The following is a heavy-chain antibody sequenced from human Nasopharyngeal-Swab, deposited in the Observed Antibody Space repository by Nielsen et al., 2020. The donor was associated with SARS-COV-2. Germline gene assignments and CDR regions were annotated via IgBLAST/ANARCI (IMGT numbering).Heavy chain of an antibody. CDR1: GFTFSSYS. J-gene: IGHJ3*02. D-gene: IGHD3-9*01. CDR3: ARGASYDILTGYPDAFDI. CDR2: ISSSTSTL. V-gene: IGHV3-48*01. Sequence: GESLKISCAASGFTFSSYSMNWVRQAPGKGLEWVSNISSSTSTLYYADSVKGRFTISRDNAKNSLYLQMNSLRAEDTAVYYCARGASYDILTGYPDAFDIWGQGTMVTVSS.